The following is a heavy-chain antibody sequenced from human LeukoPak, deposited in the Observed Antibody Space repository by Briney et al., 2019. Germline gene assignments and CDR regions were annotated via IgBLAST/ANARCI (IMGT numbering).Heavy chain of an antibody. D-gene: IGHD5-24*01. CDR3: TGGDGYNYGY. CDR2: IRSKANSYAT. Sequence: GGSLKLSCAASGFTFSGSAMHWVRQASGKGLEWVGRIRSKANSYATAYAASVKGRFTISRGDSKNTAYLQMNSLKTEDTAVYYCTGGDGYNYGYWGQGTLVTVSS. J-gene: IGHJ4*02. V-gene: IGHV3-73*01. CDR1: GFTFSGSA.